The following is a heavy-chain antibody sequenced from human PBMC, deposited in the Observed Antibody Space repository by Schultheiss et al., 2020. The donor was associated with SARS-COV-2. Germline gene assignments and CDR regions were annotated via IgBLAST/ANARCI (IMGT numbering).Heavy chain of an antibody. V-gene: IGHV1-8*01. CDR1: GYTFTSYD. CDR3: ARGGDTAMVPYYYGMDV. D-gene: IGHD5-18*01. J-gene: IGHJ6*02. Sequence: ASVKVSCKASGYTFTSYDINWVRQATGQGLEWMGWMNPNSGNTGYAQKFQGRVTMTRNTSISTAYMELSSLRSDDTAVYYCARGGDTAMVPYYYGMDVWGQGTTVTVSS. CDR2: MNPNSGNT.